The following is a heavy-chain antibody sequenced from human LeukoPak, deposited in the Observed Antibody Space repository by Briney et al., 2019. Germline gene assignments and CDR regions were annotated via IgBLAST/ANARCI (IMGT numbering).Heavy chain of an antibody. J-gene: IGHJ4*02. CDR2: ISGSGGST. CDR3: AKAPLHEWLQLRYFDY. D-gene: IGHD5-12*01. V-gene: IGHV3-23*01. Sequence: GGSLRLSCAASGFTFSSYAMSWVRQAPGKGLEWVSAISGSGGSTYYADSVKGRFTISRDNSKNTLYLQMNSLRAEDTAVYYCAKAPLHEWLQLRYFDYWGQGTLVTVSS. CDR1: GFTFSSYA.